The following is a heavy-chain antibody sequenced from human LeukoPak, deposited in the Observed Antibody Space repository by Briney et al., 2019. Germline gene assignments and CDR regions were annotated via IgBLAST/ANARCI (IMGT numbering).Heavy chain of an antibody. D-gene: IGHD6-13*01. J-gene: IGHJ4*02. V-gene: IGHV3-20*03. CDR2: INWNGGST. CDR3: ARGAEQQLVHPFDY. CDR1: GFTFDDYG. Sequence: PGGSLRLSYAASGFTFDDYGMSWVRQAPGKGLEWVSGINWNGGSTGYADSVKGRFTISRDNAKNSLYLQMNSLRAEDTALYYCARGAEQQLVHPFDYWGQGTLVTVSS.